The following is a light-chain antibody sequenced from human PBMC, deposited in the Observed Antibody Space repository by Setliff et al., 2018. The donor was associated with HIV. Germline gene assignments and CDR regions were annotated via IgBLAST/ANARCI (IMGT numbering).Light chain of an antibody. CDR2: DVS. CDR3: SSYTSSSTRV. J-gene: IGLJ1*01. V-gene: IGLV2-14*01. Sequence: QSVLTQPASVSGSPGQSITIPCTGTSSDVGGYNYVSWYQQHPGKAPKLMIYDVSKRPSGVSNRFSGSKSGNTASLTISGLQAEDEADYYCSSYTSSSTRVFGTGTKVTVL. CDR1: SSDVGGYNY.